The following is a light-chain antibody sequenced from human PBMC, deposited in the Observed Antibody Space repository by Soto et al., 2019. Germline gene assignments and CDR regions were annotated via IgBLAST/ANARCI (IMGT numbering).Light chain of an antibody. V-gene: IGKV3-20*01. CDR1: QNIPSIY. CDR2: GGS. J-gene: IGKJ1*01. CDR3: QQYLNSPWA. Sequence: EIVLTQSPGTLSLSPGERATLSCRASQNIPSIYLAWYQQKPGQSPRLLIYGGSSRATGIPDRFSGSGSGADFALTINGLEPEDSATYYCQQYLNSPWAFGQGTKVEIK.